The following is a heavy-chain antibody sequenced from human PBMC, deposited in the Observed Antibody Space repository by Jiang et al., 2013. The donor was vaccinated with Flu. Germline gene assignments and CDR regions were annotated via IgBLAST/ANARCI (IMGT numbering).Heavy chain of an antibody. CDR2: ISTNTGNP. J-gene: IGHJ4*02. CDR1: GYIFTTYA. D-gene: IGHD3-10*01. Sequence: QSGSELKKPGASVKVSCKASGYIFTTYAMNWVRQAPGQGLEWMGWISTNTGNPTYAQGFTGRFVFSLDTSVNTAHLQISSPKPEDTAVYYCARDDRSGGYQVHWGQGTLVTVSS. V-gene: IGHV7-4-1*02. CDR3: ARDDRSGGYQVH.